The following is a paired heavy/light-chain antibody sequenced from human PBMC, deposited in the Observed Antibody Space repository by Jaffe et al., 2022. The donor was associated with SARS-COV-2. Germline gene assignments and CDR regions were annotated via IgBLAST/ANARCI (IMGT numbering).Heavy chain of an antibody. V-gene: IGHV3-33*01. D-gene: IGHD5-18*01. CDR1: GFTFSSYG. CDR2: IWYDGSNK. J-gene: IGHJ3*02. CDR3: ARVYSGDTAMARGPSDAFDI. Sequence: QVQLVESGGGVVQPGRSLRLSCAASGFTFSSYGMHWVRQAPGKGLEWVAVIWYDGSNKYYADSVKGRFTISRDNSKNTLYLQMNSLRAEDTAVYYCARVYSGDTAMARGPSDAFDIWGQGTMVTVSS.
Light chain of an antibody. Sequence: DIQMTQSPSSLSASVGDRVTITCRASQSISSYLNWYQQKPGKAPKLLIYAASSLQSGVPSRFSGSGSGTDFTLTISSLQPEDFATYYCQQSYSTTSITFGQGTRLEIK. CDR1: QSISSY. V-gene: IGKV1-39*01. CDR2: AAS. CDR3: QQSYSTTSIT. J-gene: IGKJ5*01.